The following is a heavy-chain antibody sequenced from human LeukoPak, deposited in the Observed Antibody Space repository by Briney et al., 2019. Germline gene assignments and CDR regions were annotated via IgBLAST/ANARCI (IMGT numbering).Heavy chain of an antibody. D-gene: IGHD2-2*01. V-gene: IGHV3-7*01. CDR1: GFTFNRHW. CDR2: VNPDMSEK. Sequence: GGSLRLSCAASGFTFNRHWMTWVRQAPGKGLEWFANVNPDMSEKNYVESVKGRFTISRDKVKNSLYLQMNSLRGDDTAVYYCARDGLPVALDKWGQGTLVTVSS. J-gene: IGHJ4*02. CDR3: ARDGLPVALDK.